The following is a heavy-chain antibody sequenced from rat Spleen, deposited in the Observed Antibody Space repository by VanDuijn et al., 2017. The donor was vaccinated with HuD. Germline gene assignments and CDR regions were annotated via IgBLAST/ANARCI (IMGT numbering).Heavy chain of an antibody. V-gene: IGHV5-29*01. CDR1: GFTFSDYY. CDR2: ISYDGSST. Sequence: EVQLVESDGGLVQPGRSLKLSCAASGFTFSDYYMAWVRQAPTKGLEWVATISYDGSSTYYRDSVKGRFTISRDNAKSTLYLQMDSLRSEDTATYYCTRHGGITTAPYVMDAWGQGASVTVSS. J-gene: IGHJ4*01. CDR3: TRHGGITTAPYVMDA. D-gene: IGHD1-1*01.